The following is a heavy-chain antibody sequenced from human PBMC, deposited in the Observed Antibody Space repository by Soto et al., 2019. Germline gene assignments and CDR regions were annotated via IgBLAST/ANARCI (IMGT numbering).Heavy chain of an antibody. Sequence: LSLTCAVYGGSFSGYYWSWIRQPPGKGLEWIGEINHSGSTNYNPSLKSRVTISVDTSKNQFSLKLSSVTAADTAVYYCARGGNWNRLDYWGQGTLVTVSS. V-gene: IGHV4-34*01. CDR3: ARGGNWNRLDY. J-gene: IGHJ4*02. CDR2: INHSGST. D-gene: IGHD1-20*01. CDR1: GGSFSGYY.